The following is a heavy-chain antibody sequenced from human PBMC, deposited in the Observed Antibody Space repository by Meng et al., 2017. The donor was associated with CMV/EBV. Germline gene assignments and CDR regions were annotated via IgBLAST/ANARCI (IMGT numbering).Heavy chain of an antibody. J-gene: IGHJ5*02. V-gene: IGHV1-69*12. Sequence: QVQLVECGAEVKKPGSSVKVSCKASGGTFSSYAISWVRQAPGQGLEWMGGIIPIFGTANYAQKFQGRVTITADESTSTAYMELSSLRSEDTAVYYCARRGSYYGSGSYYNWFDPWGQGTLVTVSS. CDR1: GGTFSSYA. CDR3: ARRGSYYGSGSYYNWFDP. D-gene: IGHD3-10*01. CDR2: IIPIFGTA.